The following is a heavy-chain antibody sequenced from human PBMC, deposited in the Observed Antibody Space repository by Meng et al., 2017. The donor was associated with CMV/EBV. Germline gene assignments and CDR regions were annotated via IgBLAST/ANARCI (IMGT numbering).Heavy chain of an antibody. CDR3: KIVVVPAAIRGTYGMDV. J-gene: IGHJ6*02. CDR2: ISGSGGST. V-gene: IGHV3-23*01. CDR1: GFTFSSYA. Sequence: GESLKISCAASGFTFSSYALNWVRQAPGKGLEWVSAISGSGGSTYYADSVKGRFTISRDNSKNTLYLQMNSLRAEDTAVYYCKIVVVPAAIRGTYGMDVWGQGTTVTVSS. D-gene: IGHD2-2*02.